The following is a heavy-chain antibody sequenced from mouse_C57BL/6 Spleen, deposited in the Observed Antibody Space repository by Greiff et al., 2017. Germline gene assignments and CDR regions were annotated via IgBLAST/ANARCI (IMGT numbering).Heavy chain of an antibody. V-gene: IGHV8-12*01. J-gene: IGHJ1*03. Sequence: QVTLKVCGPGILQSSQTLSLTCSFSGFSLSTSGMGVSWIRQPSGKGLEWLAHIYWDDDKRSNPSLKSRLTISKDTSRNQVFLKITSVDTADTATYYCARSLGAIYDGYSLWYFDVWGTGTTVTVSS. CDR1: GFSLSTSGMG. CDR3: ARSLGAIYDGYSLWYFDV. CDR2: IYWDDDK. D-gene: IGHD2-3*01.